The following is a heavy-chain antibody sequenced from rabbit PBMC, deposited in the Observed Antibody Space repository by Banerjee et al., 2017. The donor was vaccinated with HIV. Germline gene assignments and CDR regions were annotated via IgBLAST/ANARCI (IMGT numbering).Heavy chain of an antibody. Sequence: QSLEESGGDLVKPGASLTLTCTVSGFTISNSYWICWVRQAPGKGLEWIACIYAGSSGSTYYASWAKGRFTISKTSSTTVTLQMTSLTAADTATYFCARYGTSYLDGDLRGPGTLVTVS. V-gene: IGHV1S40*01. J-gene: IGHJ4*01. CDR3: ARYGTSYLDGDL. CDR2: IYAGSSGST. D-gene: IGHD5-1*01. CDR1: GFTISNSYW.